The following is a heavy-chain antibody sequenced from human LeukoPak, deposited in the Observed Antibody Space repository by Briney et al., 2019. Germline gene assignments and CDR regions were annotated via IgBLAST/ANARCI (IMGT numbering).Heavy chain of an antibody. CDR2: IYRSTNGETT. CDR1: GNLCSNGW. J-gene: IGHJ4*02. CDR3: TTYSSGSCPF. D-gene: IGHD6-19*01. V-gene: IGHV3-15*01. Sequence: PGGSLSLFCAASGNLCSNGWMTWPRKAPGRGGEGVGRIYRSTNGETTDYGAPVKGRFTMSRDDSKNTLYLQMNSLKTEDTAVYYCTTYSSGSCPFWGQGTLVTVSS.